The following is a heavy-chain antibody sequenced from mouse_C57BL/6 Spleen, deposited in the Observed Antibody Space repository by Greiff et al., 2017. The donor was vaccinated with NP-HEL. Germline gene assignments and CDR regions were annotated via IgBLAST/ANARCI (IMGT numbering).Heavy chain of an antibody. CDR2: ISDGGSYT. CDR1: GFTFSSYA. Sequence: EVKLMESGGGLVKPGGSLKLSCAASGFTFSSYAMSWVRQTPEKRLEWVATISDGGSYTYYPDNVKGRFTISRDNAKNNLYLQMSHLKSEDTAMYYCARFLYYDYDGGDAMDYWGQGTSVTVSS. D-gene: IGHD2-4*01. V-gene: IGHV5-4*03. CDR3: ARFLYYDYDGGDAMDY. J-gene: IGHJ4*01.